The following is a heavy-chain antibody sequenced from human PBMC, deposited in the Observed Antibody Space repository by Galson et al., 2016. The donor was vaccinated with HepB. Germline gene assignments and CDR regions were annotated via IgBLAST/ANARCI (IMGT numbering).Heavy chain of an antibody. J-gene: IGHJ5*01. CDR3: ARGENWFDS. D-gene: IGHD2-21*01. CDR1: GSDFTTQW. Sequence: QSGAEVKKPGESLKISCEGSGSDFTTQWITWVRQMPGKGLEWVGLIYPADSDTRYSPSFQGQVTISADKSINTAYLHWSGLKASDTAIYYCARGENWFDSWGQGTLVTVSS. CDR2: IYPADSDT. V-gene: IGHV5-51*01.